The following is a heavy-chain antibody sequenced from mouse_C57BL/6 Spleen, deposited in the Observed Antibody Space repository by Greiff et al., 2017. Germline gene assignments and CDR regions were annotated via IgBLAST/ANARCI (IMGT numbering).Heavy chain of an antibody. J-gene: IGHJ4*01. CDR1: GFTFTDYY. V-gene: IGHV7-3*01. Sequence: EVMLVESGGGLVQPGGSLSLSCAASGFTFTDYYMSWVRQPPGKALEWLGFIRNKANGYTTEYSASVKGRLTISRDNSKSILYLQMKALGAEDSATYYCARYPLYYAMDYWGKGTSVTVSS. CDR2: IRNKANGYTT. CDR3: ARYPLYYAMDY.